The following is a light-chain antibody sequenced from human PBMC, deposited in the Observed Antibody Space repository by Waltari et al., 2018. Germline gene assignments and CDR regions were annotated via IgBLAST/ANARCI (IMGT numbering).Light chain of an antibody. CDR3: QVWDIDSDPSVV. Sequence: SYVLTQPPSVSVAPGRTARITCGGNNIGTKTAHWYQQKPGQAPVMVVDDDIDRPSGIPERFSGSNSGNTATMLINRVEAGDEADFYCQVWDIDSDPSVVFGGETKLTVL. J-gene: IGLJ2*01. V-gene: IGLV3-21*03. CDR1: NIGTKT. CDR2: DDI.